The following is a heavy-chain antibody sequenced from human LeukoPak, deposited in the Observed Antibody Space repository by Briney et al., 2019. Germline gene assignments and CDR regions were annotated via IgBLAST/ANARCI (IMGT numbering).Heavy chain of an antibody. J-gene: IGHJ5*02. V-gene: IGHV1-18*01. CDR3: ARVDVLRYFDWLLTNWFDP. Sequence: ASVKVSCKASGYTFTSYGISWVRQAPGQGLEWMGWISAYDGNTNYAQKLQGRVTMTTDTSTSTAYMELRSLRSDDTAVYYCARVDVLRYFDWLLTNWFDPWGQGTLVTVSS. CDR1: GYTFTSYG. D-gene: IGHD3-9*01. CDR2: ISAYDGNT.